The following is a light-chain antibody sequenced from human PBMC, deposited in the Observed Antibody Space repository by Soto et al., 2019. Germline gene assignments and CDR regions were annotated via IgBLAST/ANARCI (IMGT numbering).Light chain of an antibody. CDR2: EGS. Sequence: QSVLTQPASVSGSPGQSITISCTGTSSDVGSYNLVSWYQQHPGKAPKLMIYEGSKWPSGVSNRFSGSNSGNTASLTISGLQAEDEADYYCCSYAGSSTFVVFGGGTKLTVL. J-gene: IGLJ2*01. CDR1: SSDVGSYNL. CDR3: CSYAGSSTFVV. V-gene: IGLV2-23*03.